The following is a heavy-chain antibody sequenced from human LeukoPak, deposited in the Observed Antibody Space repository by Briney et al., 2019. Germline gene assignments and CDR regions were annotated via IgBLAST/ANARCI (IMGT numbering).Heavy chain of an antibody. Sequence: GGSLRLSCAASGLTFSDYILDWVRQAPGKGLEWVGRIRRGANSYTTEYAASVKGRFTISRDDSRNSLYLHMNSLKTEDTAVYHCSRDGGEGGNSAFDIWGQGTMVTVSS. CDR3: SRDGGEGGNSAFDI. J-gene: IGHJ3*02. D-gene: IGHD3-16*01. CDR2: IRRGANSYTT. CDR1: GLTFSDYI. V-gene: IGHV3-72*01.